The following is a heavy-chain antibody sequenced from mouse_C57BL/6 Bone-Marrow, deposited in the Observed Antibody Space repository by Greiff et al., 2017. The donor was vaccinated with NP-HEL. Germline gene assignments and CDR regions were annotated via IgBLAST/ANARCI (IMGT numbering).Heavy chain of an antibody. CDR2: IDPSDSYT. D-gene: IGHD2-4*01. V-gene: IGHV1-59*01. CDR1: GYTFTSYW. CDR3: ARSVVYYDYDVVFYAMDY. J-gene: IGHJ4*01. Sequence: QVQLQQPGAELVRPGTSVKLSCKASGYTFTSYWMHWVKQRPGQGLEWIGVIDPSDSYTNYNQKFKGKATLTVDTSSSTAYMQLSSLTSEDSAVYYCARSVVYYDYDVVFYAMDYWGQGTSVTVSS.